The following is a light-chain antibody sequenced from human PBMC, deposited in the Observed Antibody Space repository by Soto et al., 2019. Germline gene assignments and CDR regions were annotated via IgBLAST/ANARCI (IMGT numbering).Light chain of an antibody. J-gene: IGKJ1*01. Sequence: EIVLTHSPCTLSLSPWERASLSFRASQSVSSYLAWYQQKPGQAPRLLIYDASNRATGIPARFSGSGSGTDFTLTISSLEPEDFAVYYCQQRSNWWTFGQGTKVDIK. CDR2: DAS. CDR3: QQRSNWWT. CDR1: QSVSSY. V-gene: IGKV3-11*01.